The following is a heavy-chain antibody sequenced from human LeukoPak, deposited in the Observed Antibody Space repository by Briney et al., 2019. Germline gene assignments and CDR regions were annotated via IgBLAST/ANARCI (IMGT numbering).Heavy chain of an antibody. V-gene: IGHV1-69*05. Sequence: SVKVSCKASGGTFGSHAIAWVRQAPGQGPEWMGGIIPISGTANYAQKFQGRVTITTDESTSTAYMELSSLTSDDTAVYYCARGLQYQLLKALGYYYMDVWGEGTTVTVSS. CDR2: IIPISGTA. J-gene: IGHJ6*03. D-gene: IGHD2-2*01. CDR3: ARGLQYQLLKALGYYYMDV. CDR1: GGTFGSHA.